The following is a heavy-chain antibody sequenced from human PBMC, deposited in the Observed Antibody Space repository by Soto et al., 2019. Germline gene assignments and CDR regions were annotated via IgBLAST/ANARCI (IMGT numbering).Heavy chain of an antibody. CDR1: GSTFSNAW. V-gene: IGHV3-15*01. J-gene: IGHJ5*02. CDR2: IKSKTDGGTT. Sequence: PGGSLRLSCAASGSTFSNAWMSWVRQAPGKGLEWVGRIKSKTDGGTTDYAAPVKGRFTISRDDSKNTLYLQMNSLKTEDTAVYYCTTGTFTTHEVVPVLVPWGQGTLVTVSS. D-gene: IGHD2-2*01. CDR3: TTGTFTTHEVVPVLVP.